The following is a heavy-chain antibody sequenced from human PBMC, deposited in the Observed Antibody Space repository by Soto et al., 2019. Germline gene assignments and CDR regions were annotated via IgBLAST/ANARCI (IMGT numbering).Heavy chain of an antibody. V-gene: IGHV3-30-3*01. CDR1: GFTFSIYA. D-gene: IGHD3-16*01. J-gene: IGHJ4*02. Sequence: QVQLVGSGGGVVQPGTSLRLSCAASGFTFSIYAMHWVRQAPEKGLEWVAVISSAGTNKNHADSVRGRFSISRDNSNNMLHLQMDNMRVDDTAVYYCVRSNSEAGWGQFDYWGQGTLVIVSA. CDR2: ISSAGTNK. CDR3: VRSNSEAGWGQFDY.